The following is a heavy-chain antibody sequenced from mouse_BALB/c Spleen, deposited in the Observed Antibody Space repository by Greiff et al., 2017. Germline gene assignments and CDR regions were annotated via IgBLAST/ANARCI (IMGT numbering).Heavy chain of an antibody. CDR3: ARKGRYGSSYFDY. CDR1: GFAFSSYD. J-gene: IGHJ2*01. Sequence: EVKLVESGGGLVKPGGSLKLSCAASGFAFSSYDMSWVRQTPEKRLEWVAYISSGGGSTYYPDTVKGRFTISRDNAKNTLYLQMSSLKSEDTAMYYCARKGRYGSSYFDYWGQGTTLTVSS. V-gene: IGHV5-12-1*01. CDR2: ISSGGGST. D-gene: IGHD1-1*01.